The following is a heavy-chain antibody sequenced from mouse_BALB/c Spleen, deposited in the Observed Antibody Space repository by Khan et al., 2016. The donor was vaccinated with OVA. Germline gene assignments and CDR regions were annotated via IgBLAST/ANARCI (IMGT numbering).Heavy chain of an antibody. V-gene: IGHV1-9*01. Sequence: QVQLKQSGAELMKPGASVKISCKASGYTFSSYWIEWVKQRPGHGLEWIGEILPGSGNNNFNEKFRGKATFAADTSSNTAYIQLSSLTSEDSAVYYWARGNYYGSTSWFGYWGQGTLVTVSA. J-gene: IGHJ3*01. CDR2: ILPGSGNN. CDR3: ARGNYYGSTSWFGY. CDR1: GYTFSSYW. D-gene: IGHD1-1*01.